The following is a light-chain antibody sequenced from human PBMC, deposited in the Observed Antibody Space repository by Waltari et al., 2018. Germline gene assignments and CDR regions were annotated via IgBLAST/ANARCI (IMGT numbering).Light chain of an antibody. CDR3: QHYVRLPAT. V-gene: IGKV3-20*01. CDR1: QRVSRT. CDR2: AAS. Sequence: EIVLTQSPGTLSLAPGERATLSCRASQRVSRTLAWYPQKPGQAPSLLIDAASTMATGIPGRFSGSGSGTDFSLTISRLEPEDFAVYYCQHYVRLPATFGQGTKVEIK. J-gene: IGKJ1*01.